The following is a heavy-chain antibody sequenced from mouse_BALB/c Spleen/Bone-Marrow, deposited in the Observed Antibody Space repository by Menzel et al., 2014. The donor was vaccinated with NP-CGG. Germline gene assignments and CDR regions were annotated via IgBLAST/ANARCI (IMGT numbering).Heavy chain of an antibody. D-gene: IGHD1-2*01. V-gene: IGHV14-3*02. CDR3: PTSRLEPSFDY. CDR2: IDPANGNT. Sequence: EVKLMESGAELVKPGASVKLSCTASGFNIKDTYMHWVKQRPEQGLEWIGRIDPANGNTKYDPKFQGKATITADTSSNTAYLQLSSRPSDHPAVPYCPTSRLEPSFDYRGQGTTLTVSS. J-gene: IGHJ2*01. CDR1: GFNIKDTY.